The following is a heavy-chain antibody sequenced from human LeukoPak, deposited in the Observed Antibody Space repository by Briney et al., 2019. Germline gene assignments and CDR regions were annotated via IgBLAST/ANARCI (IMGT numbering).Heavy chain of an antibody. CDR3: ASTGTASHDAFDI. Sequence: GGSLRLSCAASGFTVSSNYMSWVRQAPGKGLEWVSVIYSGGSTYYADSVKGRFTISRDNSKNTLYLQMNSLRAEDTAVYYCASTGTASHDAFDIWGQGTMVTVSS. D-gene: IGHD1-1*01. J-gene: IGHJ3*02. CDR2: IYSGGST. CDR1: GFTVSSNY. V-gene: IGHV3-66*01.